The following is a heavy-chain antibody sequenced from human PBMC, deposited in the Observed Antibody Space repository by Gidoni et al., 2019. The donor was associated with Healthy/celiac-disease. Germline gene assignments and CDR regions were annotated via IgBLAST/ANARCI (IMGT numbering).Heavy chain of an antibody. CDR1: GFTFSSYA. J-gene: IGHJ4*02. D-gene: IGHD3-22*01. CDR3: ARDRGGYYDSSGYPLYYFDY. CDR2: ISYDGSNK. V-gene: IGHV3-30*01. Sequence: QVQLVESGGGVVQPGRSLRLSCAASGFTFSSYAMHWVRQAPGKGLEWVAVISYDGSNKYYADSVKGRFTISRDNSKNTLYLQMNSLRAEDTAVYYCARDRGGYYDSSGYPLYYFDYWGQGTLVTVSS.